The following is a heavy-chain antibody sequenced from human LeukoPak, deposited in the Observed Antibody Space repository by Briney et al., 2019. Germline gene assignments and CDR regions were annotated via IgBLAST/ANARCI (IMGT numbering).Heavy chain of an antibody. CDR2: ISSSSSYI. CDR1: GFTFGSYS. Sequence: GGSLRLSCAASGFTFGSYSMNWVRQAPGKGLEWVSSISSSSSYIYYADSVKGRFTISRDNAKNSLYLQMNSLRAEDTAVYYCARGGLYSSSSFFQHWGQGTLVTVSS. D-gene: IGHD6-13*01. J-gene: IGHJ1*01. CDR3: ARGGLYSSSSFFQH. V-gene: IGHV3-21*01.